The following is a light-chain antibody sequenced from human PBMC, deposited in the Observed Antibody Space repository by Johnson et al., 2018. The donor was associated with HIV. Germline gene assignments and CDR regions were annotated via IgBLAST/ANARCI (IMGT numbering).Light chain of an antibody. V-gene: IGLV1-51*02. CDR1: SSNIGNNY. J-gene: IGLJ1*01. Sequence: QSVLTQPPSVSAAPGQKVTISCSGSSSNIGNNYVSWYQHLPGTAPKLLIYENSKRPSGIPDRFSGSKSGTSATLGITGLPTGDEADYYCGTWDSSLSAGVFGTGTKVTVL. CDR2: ENS. CDR3: GTWDSSLSAGV.